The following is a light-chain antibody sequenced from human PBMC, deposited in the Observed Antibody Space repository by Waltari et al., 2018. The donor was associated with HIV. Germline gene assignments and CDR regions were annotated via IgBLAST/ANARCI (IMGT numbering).Light chain of an antibody. Sequence: QSALTQPASVSGSPGQSITISCTGTSSDVGSYHLVSWYQQHPGKAPKLMIYEVSKRPSGVSNRFSGSKSGNTASLTISGLQAEDEADYYCCSYAAVVVFGGGTKLTVL. CDR1: SSDVGSYHL. J-gene: IGLJ2*01. CDR2: EVS. V-gene: IGLV2-23*02. CDR3: CSYAAVVV.